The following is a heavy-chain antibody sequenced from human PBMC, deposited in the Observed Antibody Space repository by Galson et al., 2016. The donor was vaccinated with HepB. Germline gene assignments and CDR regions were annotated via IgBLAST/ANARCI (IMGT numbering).Heavy chain of an antibody. D-gene: IGHD3-16*01. CDR3: AKGWGTESSEPYYYAGMDV. CDR2: TYYIGST. Sequence: SETLSLTCAVSGYSITSGSYWAWIRQPPGKGLEWIGSTYYIGSTYYNPSLESRVTLLVDMAKNQIFLQLSSVTAADAAVYYCAKGWGTESSEPYYYAGMDVGGQGTTVTVSS. V-gene: IGHV4-38-2*01. CDR1: GYSITSGSY. J-gene: IGHJ6*02.